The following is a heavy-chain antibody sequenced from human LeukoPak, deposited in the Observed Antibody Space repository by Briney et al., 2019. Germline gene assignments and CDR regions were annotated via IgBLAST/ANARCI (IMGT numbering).Heavy chain of an antibody. D-gene: IGHD3-10*01. CDR3: ARAEVLLWFGESPGAEHLQH. J-gene: IGHJ1*01. V-gene: IGHV3-21*01. CDR1: GFTFSSYS. CDR2: ISSSSSYI. Sequence: GGSLRLSCATSGFTFSSYSMNWVRQAPGKGLEWVSSISSSSSYIYYADSVKGRFTISRDNAKNSLYLQMNSLRAEDTAVYYCARAEVLLWFGESPGAEHLQHWGQGTLVTVSS.